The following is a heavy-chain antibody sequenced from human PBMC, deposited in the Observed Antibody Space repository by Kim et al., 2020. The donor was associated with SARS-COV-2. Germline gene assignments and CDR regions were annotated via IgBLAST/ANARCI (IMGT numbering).Heavy chain of an antibody. V-gene: IGHV3-66*01. CDR3: ARDYYDSSGYYYSDY. CDR2: IYSGGIT. CDR1: GFTVSSNY. D-gene: IGHD3-22*01. Sequence: GGSLRLSCAASGFTVSSNYMSWVRQAPGKGLEWVSLIYSGGITHYADSVKGRFTISRDNSKNTLYLQMNSLRAEDTAVYYCARDYYDSSGYYYSDYWGQGTLVTVSS. J-gene: IGHJ4*02.